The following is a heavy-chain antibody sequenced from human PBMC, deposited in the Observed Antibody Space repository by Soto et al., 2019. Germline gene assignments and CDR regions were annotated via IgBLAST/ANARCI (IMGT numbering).Heavy chain of an antibody. D-gene: IGHD3-3*01. CDR3: ARVITIFGVVIIRCFDP. CDR1: GYTFTSYG. Sequence: ASVKVSCKASGYTFTSYGISWVRQAPGQGLEWMGWISAYNGNTNYAQKLQGRVTMTTDTSTSTAYMELRSLRSDDTAVYYCARVITIFGVVIIRCFDPWGQGTLVTVS. CDR2: ISAYNGNT. J-gene: IGHJ5*02. V-gene: IGHV1-18*01.